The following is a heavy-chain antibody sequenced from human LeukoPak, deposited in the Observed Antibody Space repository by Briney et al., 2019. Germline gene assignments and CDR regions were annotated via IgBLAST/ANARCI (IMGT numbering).Heavy chain of an antibody. CDR1: GGSFSGYY. J-gene: IGHJ4*02. CDR3: ARLIVATTKRMFRFDY. Sequence: KPSETLSLTCAVYGGSFSGYYWSWVRQPPGKGREWIGEINHSGSTNYNPSLKSRVTISVDTSKNQFSLKLSSVTAADTAVYYCARLIVATTKRMFRFDYWGQGTLVTVSS. CDR2: INHSGST. D-gene: IGHD5-12*01. V-gene: IGHV4-34*01.